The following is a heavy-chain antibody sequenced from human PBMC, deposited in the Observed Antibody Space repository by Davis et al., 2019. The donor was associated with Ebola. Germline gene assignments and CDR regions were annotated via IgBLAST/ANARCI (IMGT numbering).Heavy chain of an antibody. D-gene: IGHD2/OR15-2a*01. J-gene: IGHJ6*02. Sequence: GGSLRLSCEASGFNFNIYGMHWVRQAPGKGLEWVAFISYDGVRKHYVDSVKGRVTISRDNPKNTLYLQMNSLTSEDTAVYYCAKDGNKKFYYDGMDVWGQGTTVTVSS. CDR1: GFNFNIYG. CDR2: ISYDGVRK. CDR3: AKDGNKKFYYDGMDV. V-gene: IGHV3-30*02.